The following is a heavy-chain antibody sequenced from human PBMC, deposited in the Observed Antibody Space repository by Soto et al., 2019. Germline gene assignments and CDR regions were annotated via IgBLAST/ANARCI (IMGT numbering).Heavy chain of an antibody. CDR3: AKVSLGALTFTDYYYYGLDV. D-gene: IGHD1-26*01. J-gene: IGHJ6*02. CDR1: GFTFSTYA. CDR2: ISGGGGST. Sequence: VGSLRVSGSGSGFTFSTYAMNWVRHAPGKGLEWVSAISGGGGSTYYADSVKGRVTISRDNSKNTLYLQMNSLRAEDTAVYYCAKVSLGALTFTDYYYYGLDVWGQGTTVTVSS. V-gene: IGHV3-23*01.